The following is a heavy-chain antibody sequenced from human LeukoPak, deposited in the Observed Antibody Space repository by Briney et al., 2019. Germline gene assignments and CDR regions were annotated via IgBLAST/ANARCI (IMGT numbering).Heavy chain of an antibody. CDR2: IYHSGST. V-gene: IGHV4-30-2*01. Sequence: SQTLSLTCAVSGGSISSGAYSWNWIRQPPGKGLEWIGYIYHSGSTYYNPSLKSRVTISVDRSKNQFSLKLSSVTAADTAVYYCASSPNSGDYVGYYGMDVWGQGTTVTVSS. CDR3: ASSPNSGDYVGYYGMDV. J-gene: IGHJ6*02. CDR1: GGSISSGAYS. D-gene: IGHD4-17*01.